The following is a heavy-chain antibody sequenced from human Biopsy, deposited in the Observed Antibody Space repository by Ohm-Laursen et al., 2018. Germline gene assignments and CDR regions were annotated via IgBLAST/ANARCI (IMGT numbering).Heavy chain of an antibody. J-gene: IGHJ6*02. Sequence: SLRLSCAASGFSFSDYHIRGIRQAPGGGLEWGSYFSGGGTIYYGDSMKGRVTISRDNAKNSLYLQMHSLRAEDTAVYYCARDTRWSPYSMDVWGQGTTVTVSS. V-gene: IGHV3-11*01. D-gene: IGHD4-23*01. CDR2: FSGGGTI. CDR1: GFSFSDYH. CDR3: ARDTRWSPYSMDV.